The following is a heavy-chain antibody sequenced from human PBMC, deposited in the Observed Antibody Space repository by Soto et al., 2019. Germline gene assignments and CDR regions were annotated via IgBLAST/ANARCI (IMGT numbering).Heavy chain of an antibody. CDR3: ARDSTGYGDCVLFDY. J-gene: IGHJ4*02. CDR1: GDSVSSNSAA. Sequence: QVQLQQSGPGLVKPSQTLSLTCAISGDSVSSNSAAWNWIRQSPSRGLEWLGRTYYSSKWYNDYEVYLKRRITINPDTSKNHFSLQLNSVAPEDTAVYYCARDSTGYGDCVLFDYWGQGSLVTVSS. D-gene: IGHD4-17*01. V-gene: IGHV6-1*01. CDR2: TYYSSKWYN.